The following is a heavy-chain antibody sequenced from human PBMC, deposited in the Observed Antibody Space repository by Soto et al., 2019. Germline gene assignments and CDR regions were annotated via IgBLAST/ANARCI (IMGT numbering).Heavy chain of an antibody. CDR3: ARGGGLVQAYFDY. Sequence: QVQLQESGPGLVKPSETLSLTCTVSGGSVSSGSYYWSWIRQPPGKGLEWIGYIYYSGSTNYNPSLKSRVTISVDTSKNQFSLKLSSVTAADTAVYYCARGGGLVQAYFDYWGQGTLVTVSS. D-gene: IGHD6-19*01. J-gene: IGHJ4*02. CDR2: IYYSGST. CDR1: GGSVSSGSYY. V-gene: IGHV4-61*01.